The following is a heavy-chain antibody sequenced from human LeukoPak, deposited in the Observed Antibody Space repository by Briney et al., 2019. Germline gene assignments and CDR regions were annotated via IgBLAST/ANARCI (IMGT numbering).Heavy chain of an antibody. D-gene: IGHD3-9*01. CDR3: AKASLRYFDWLFDY. J-gene: IGHJ4*02. V-gene: IGHV3-23*01. Sequence: GGSLRLSCAASGFTFSSYAMSWVRQAPGKGLEWVSAISGSGGSTYYADSVKGRFTISRDNSKNTLYLQMNSLRAEDSAVYYCAKASLRYFDWLFDYWGQGTLVTVSS. CDR2: ISGSGGST. CDR1: GFTFSSYA.